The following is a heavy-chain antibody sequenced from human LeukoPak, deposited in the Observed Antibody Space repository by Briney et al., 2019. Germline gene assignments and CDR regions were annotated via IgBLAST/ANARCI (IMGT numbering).Heavy chain of an antibody. D-gene: IGHD6-13*01. J-gene: IGHJ6*02. CDR3: ARDPPGISGGYYGMDV. Sequence: GGSLRLSCAASGFTFSSYSMNWVRQAPGKGLEWVSSISSSSSYIYYADSVKGRFTISRDNAKNSLYLQMNSLRAEDTAVYYCARDPPGISGGYYGMDVWGQGTTVTVSS. CDR2: ISSSSSYI. V-gene: IGHV3-21*01. CDR1: GFTFSSYS.